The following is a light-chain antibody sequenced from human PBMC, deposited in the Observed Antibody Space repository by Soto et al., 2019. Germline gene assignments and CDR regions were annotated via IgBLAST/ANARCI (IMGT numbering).Light chain of an antibody. V-gene: IGKV1D-12*01. CDR3: PQAKCFPIT. Sequence: DVQVTHSPSSISASVGDRVTIICRASQGITNRLAWYQQKTGQAPTXLIYEASNLRSGVPSRISGSVSGTDSTLTLGCLKTEDGAKDDGPQAKCFPITFSQGTRLEN. CDR1: QGITNR. J-gene: IGKJ5*01. CDR2: EAS.